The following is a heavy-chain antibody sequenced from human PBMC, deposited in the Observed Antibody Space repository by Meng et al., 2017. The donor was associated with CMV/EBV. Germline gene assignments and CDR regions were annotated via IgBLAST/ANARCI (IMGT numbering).Heavy chain of an antibody. CDR2: ISSSGSTI. CDR3: ASMDSSGYSVDY. Sequence: LSLTCAASGFTFSDYYMSWIRQAPGKGLEWVSYISSSGSTIYYADSVKGRFTISRDNAKNSLYLQMNSLRAEDTAVYYCASMDSSGYSVDYWGQGTLVTVSS. CDR1: GFTFSDYY. D-gene: IGHD3-22*01. V-gene: IGHV3-11*04. J-gene: IGHJ4*02.